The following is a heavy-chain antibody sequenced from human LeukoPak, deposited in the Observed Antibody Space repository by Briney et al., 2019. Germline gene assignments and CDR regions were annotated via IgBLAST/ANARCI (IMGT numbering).Heavy chain of an antibody. V-gene: IGHV3-20*04. Sequence: GGSLRLSCAASGFTFYDYGMSWVRQAPGKGLEWVSGINWNGGSTGYADSVKGRFTISRDNAKNSLYLQMNSLRAEDMALYYCAKGSSWYWDDGTSFEYWGQGTLVTVSS. J-gene: IGHJ4*02. CDR1: GFTFYDYG. D-gene: IGHD6-13*01. CDR3: AKGSSWYWDDGTSFEY. CDR2: INWNGGST.